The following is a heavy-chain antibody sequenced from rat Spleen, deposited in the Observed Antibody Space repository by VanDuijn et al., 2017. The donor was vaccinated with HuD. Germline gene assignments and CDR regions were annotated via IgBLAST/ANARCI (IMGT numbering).Heavy chain of an antibody. CDR2: MWYDGDT. J-gene: IGHJ2*01. CDR3: TRDRYDFDY. D-gene: IGHD2-1*01. CDR1: GFSLTSYN. Sequence: QVQLKESGPGLVQPSQTLSLTCTVSGFSLTSYNVHWVRQPSGKGPELLGKMWYDGDTAYNSAHKSRMSITREPSKNKVFLTMYRRQTKDTGAYYCTRDRYDFDYGGQGVMVTVAS. V-gene: IGHV2-63*01.